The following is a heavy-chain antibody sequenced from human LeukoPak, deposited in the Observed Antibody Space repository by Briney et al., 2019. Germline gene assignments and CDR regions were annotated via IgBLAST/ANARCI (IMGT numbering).Heavy chain of an antibody. V-gene: IGHV1-8*01. CDR1: GYTFTSYD. CDR3: ARGEYSRQSRRRGYYYYYMDV. CDR2: MNPNSGNT. Sequence: ASVKVSCKASGYTFTSYDINWVRQATGQGLEWMGWMNPNSGNTGYAQKFQGRVTMTRNTSISTAHMELSSLRSEDTAVYYCARGEYSRQSRRRGYYYYYMDVWGKGTTVTVSS. D-gene: IGHD6-6*01. J-gene: IGHJ6*03.